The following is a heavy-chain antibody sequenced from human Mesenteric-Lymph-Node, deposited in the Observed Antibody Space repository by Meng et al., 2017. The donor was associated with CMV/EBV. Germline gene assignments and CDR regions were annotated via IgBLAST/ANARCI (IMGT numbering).Heavy chain of an antibody. V-gene: IGHV3-49*04. D-gene: IGHD2-21*01. Sequence: GESLKISCTASGFTFGDYAMSWVRQAPGKGLEWVGFIRSKAYGGTTEYAASVKGRFTISRDDSKSIAYLQMNSLKTEDTAVYYCARDTLSYCGGDCYSDFQHWGQGTLVTVSS. CDR3: ARDTLSYCGGDCYSDFQH. CDR2: IRSKAYGGTT. J-gene: IGHJ1*01. CDR1: GFTFGDYA.